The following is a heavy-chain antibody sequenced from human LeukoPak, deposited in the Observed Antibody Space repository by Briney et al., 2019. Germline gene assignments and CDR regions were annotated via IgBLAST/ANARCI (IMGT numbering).Heavy chain of an antibody. CDR1: GGSFSGYY. V-gene: IGHV4-59*08. J-gene: IGHJ4*02. CDR3: ASHYDILTGYGY. D-gene: IGHD3-9*01. Sequence: SETLSLTCAVYGGSFSGYYWSWIRQPPGKGLEWIGYIYYSGSTNYNPSLKSRVTISVDTSKNQFSLKLSSVTAADTAVYYCASHYDILTGYGYWGQGTLVTVSS. CDR2: IYYSGST.